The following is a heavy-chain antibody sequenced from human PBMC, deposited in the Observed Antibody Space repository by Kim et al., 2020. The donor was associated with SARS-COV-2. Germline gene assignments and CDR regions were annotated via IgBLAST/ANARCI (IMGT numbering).Heavy chain of an antibody. V-gene: IGHV4-59*08. CDR1: GGSISGYY. Sequence: SETLSITCTVSGGSISGYYWSWIRQPPGKGLEWIGYFYYTGSTNYNPSLKSRVTISVDTSKNQFSLELTSVTAADTAVYYCARGHLGGRADYWGQGTPAT. CDR3: ARGHLGGRADY. J-gene: IGHJ4*02. CDR2: FYYTGST.